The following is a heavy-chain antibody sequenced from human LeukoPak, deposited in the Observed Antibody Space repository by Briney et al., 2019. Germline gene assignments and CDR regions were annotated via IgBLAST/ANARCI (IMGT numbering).Heavy chain of an antibody. Sequence: ASVKVSCKASGGTFSSYAISWVRQAPGQGLEWMGGIIPIFGTANYAQKFQGRVTITADESTSTAYMELSSLRSEDTAVYYCAREDCSSTSCLRPQFDPWGQGTLATVSS. CDR2: IIPIFGTA. V-gene: IGHV1-69*01. CDR1: GGTFSSYA. CDR3: AREDCSSTSCLRPQFDP. D-gene: IGHD2-2*01. J-gene: IGHJ5*02.